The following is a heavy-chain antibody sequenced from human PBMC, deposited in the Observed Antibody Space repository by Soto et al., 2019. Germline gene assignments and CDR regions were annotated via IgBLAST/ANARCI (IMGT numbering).Heavy chain of an antibody. CDR2: IGVSAGST. J-gene: IGHJ2*01. D-gene: IGHD1-1*01. V-gene: IGHV3-23*01. CDR1: GFTFSSNV. CDR3: ARDPTVNFRYFDL. Sequence: GGSLRLSCEASGFTFSSNVMSWVRQAPGKGLEVVSGIGVSAGSTYYADSVKGRFTISRDNSKNTLYLQMNSLRADDTAVYYCARDPTVNFRYFDLWGRGTLVTVSS.